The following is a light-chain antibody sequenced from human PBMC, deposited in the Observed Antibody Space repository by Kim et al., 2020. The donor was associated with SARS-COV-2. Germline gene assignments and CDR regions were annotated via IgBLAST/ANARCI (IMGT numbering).Light chain of an antibody. Sequence: EIVLTQSPGTLSLSPGERATLSCRASQSVSSSYLAWYQQKPGQAPRLLIYGASSRATGIPYRFSGSGSGTDFTLTISRLDPEDFAVYYCQQYGSSPSWTFGQGTKVDIK. V-gene: IGKV3-20*01. J-gene: IGKJ1*01. CDR3: QQYGSSPSWT. CDR2: GAS. CDR1: QSVSSSY.